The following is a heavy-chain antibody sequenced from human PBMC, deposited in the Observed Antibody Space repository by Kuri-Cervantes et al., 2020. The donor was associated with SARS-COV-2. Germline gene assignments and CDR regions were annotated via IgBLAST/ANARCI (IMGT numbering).Heavy chain of an antibody. CDR2: ISGSGGST. V-gene: IGHV3-23*01. J-gene: IGHJ4*02. CDR1: GFTFSSYA. Sequence: GESLKISCAASGFTFSSYAMSWVRQAPGRGLEWVSAISGSGGSTYYADSVKGRFTISRDNSKNTLYLQMNSLRAEDTAVYYCTRPSSGWSYFDYWGQGTLVTVSS. D-gene: IGHD6-19*01. CDR3: TRPSSGWSYFDY.